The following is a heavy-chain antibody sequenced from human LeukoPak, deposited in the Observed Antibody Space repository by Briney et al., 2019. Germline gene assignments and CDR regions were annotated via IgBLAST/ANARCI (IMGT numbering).Heavy chain of an antibody. J-gene: IGHJ5*02. Sequence: PSETLTLTCTVSGGSISSGGYYWSWIRQHPGKGLEWIAYIYYSGSTYYNPSLKSRVTISVDTSKNQFSLKLSSVTAADTAVYYCASLPDPLYCSGGSCYSGFDPWGQGTLVTVSS. CDR1: GGSISSGGYY. CDR2: IYYSGST. V-gene: IGHV4-31*03. CDR3: ASLPDPLYCSGGSCYSGFDP. D-gene: IGHD2-15*01.